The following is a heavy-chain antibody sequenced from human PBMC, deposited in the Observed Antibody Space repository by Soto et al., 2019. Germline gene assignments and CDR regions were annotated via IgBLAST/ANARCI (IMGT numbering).Heavy chain of an antibody. J-gene: IGHJ4*02. V-gene: IGHV4-39*01. CDR1: GGSISRSTYY. CDR3: AGGYYDSSGYCFDY. D-gene: IGHD3-22*01. CDR2: IYYSGST. Sequence: QLQLQESGPGLVKPSETLSLTCTVSGGSISRSTYYWGWIRQPPGKGREWIGSIYYSGSTYYNPSLKSRVTISVDTSKNQFSLKQSSVTAGNTAVYYCAGGYYDSSGYCFDYWGQGTLVTVS.